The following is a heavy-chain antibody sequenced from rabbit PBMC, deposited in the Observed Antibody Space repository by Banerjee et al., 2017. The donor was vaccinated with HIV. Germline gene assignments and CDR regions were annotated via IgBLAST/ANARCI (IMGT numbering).Heavy chain of an antibody. J-gene: IGHJ6*01. D-gene: IGHD5-1*01. Sequence: QEQLEESGGGLVKPEGSLTLTCTASGFSFSSSYYMCWVRQAPGKGLEWIACIYTGSSGYTYYASWAKGRFTISKTSSTTVTLQMTSLTAADTATYFCARGGPYVELDLWGQGTLVTVS. CDR1: GFSFSSSYY. V-gene: IGHV1S45*01. CDR2: IYTGSSGYT. CDR3: ARGGPYVELDL.